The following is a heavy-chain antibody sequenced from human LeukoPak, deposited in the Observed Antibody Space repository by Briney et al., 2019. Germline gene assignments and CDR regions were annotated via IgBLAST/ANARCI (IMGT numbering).Heavy chain of an antibody. V-gene: IGHV3-21*01. J-gene: IGHJ5*02. CDR1: GFTFSSYS. D-gene: IGHD3-10*01. CDR2: ISSSSSYI. Sequence: PGGSPRLSCAASGFTFSSYSMNWVRQAPGKGLEWVSSISSSSSYIYYADSVKGRFTISRDNAKNSLYLQMNSLRAEDTAVYYCARGDLYGSGSYRFDPWGQGTLVTVSS. CDR3: ARGDLYGSGSYRFDP.